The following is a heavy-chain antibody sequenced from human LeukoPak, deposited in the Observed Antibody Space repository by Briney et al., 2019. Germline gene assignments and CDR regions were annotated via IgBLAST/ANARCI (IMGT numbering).Heavy chain of an antibody. CDR2: ISNSGGRT. Sequence: GGSLRLSCVASGVTVSSNFITWVRQAPGKGLEWVSSISNSGGRTFYTDSVKGRFTISRDNSKITLYLQMNSLRAEDTAVYYCAKSYNGYESKPDYWGQGTLVTVSS. CDR3: AKSYNGYESKPDY. CDR1: GVTVSSNF. D-gene: IGHD5-12*01. V-gene: IGHV3-23*01. J-gene: IGHJ4*02.